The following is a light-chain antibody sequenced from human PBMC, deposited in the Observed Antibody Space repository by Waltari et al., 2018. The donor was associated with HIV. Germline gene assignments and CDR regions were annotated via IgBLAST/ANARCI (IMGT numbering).Light chain of an antibody. J-gene: IGKJ1*01. CDR3: LQYNSHPRT. Sequence: DIQMTQSPSSLSASGGDRVTLTCRASHDIRTDLGWYQQKPGKAPKRLIYGASSLESGVPSRFSGSGSGTEFTLTISSLQPEDFASYYCLQYNSHPRTFGQGTKVEIK. CDR1: HDIRTD. CDR2: GAS. V-gene: IGKV1-17*01.